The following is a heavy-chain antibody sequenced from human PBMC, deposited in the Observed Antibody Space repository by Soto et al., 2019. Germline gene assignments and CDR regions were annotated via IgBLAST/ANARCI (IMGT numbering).Heavy chain of an antibody. D-gene: IGHD4-17*01. J-gene: IGHJ3*02. CDR2: ISSNGGST. CDR1: GFTFSSYA. Sequence: EVQLVESGGGLVQPGGSLRLSCAASGFTFSSYAMHWVRQAPGKGLEYVSAISSNGGSTHYANSVKGRFTISRDNSKNTLYLHMGSLSAEDMAVYYCARAGLRQYAFDIWGQGTMVTVSS. V-gene: IGHV3-64*01. CDR3: ARAGLRQYAFDI.